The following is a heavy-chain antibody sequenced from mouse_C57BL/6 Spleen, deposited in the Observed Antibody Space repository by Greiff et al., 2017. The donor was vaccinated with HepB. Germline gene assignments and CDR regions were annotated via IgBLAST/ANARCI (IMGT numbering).Heavy chain of an antibody. CDR2: IRNKANGYTT. CDR3: ARGSYRYFDV. CDR1: GFTFTDYY. J-gene: IGHJ1*03. Sequence: EVKVVESGGGLVQPGGSLSLSCAASGFTFTDYYMSWVRQPPGKALEWLGFIRNKANGYTTEYSASVKGRFTISRDNSQSILYLQMNALRAEDSATYYCARGSYRYFDVWGTGTTVTVSS. D-gene: IGHD1-1*01. V-gene: IGHV7-3*01.